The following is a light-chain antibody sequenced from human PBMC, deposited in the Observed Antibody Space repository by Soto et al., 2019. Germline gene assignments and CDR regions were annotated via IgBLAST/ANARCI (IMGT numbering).Light chain of an antibody. V-gene: IGKV1-5*01. CDR3: QQYNIFGT. Sequence: DIHMTKSPSTVSASVGDRVTITCRASKSISYWLAWYQQKPGKAPKVLIYDASCLESGVPSRFSGSGSGTEFTLTINSLQPDDLATYYCQQYNIFGTFGQGTKVDIK. CDR1: KSISYW. J-gene: IGKJ1*01. CDR2: DAS.